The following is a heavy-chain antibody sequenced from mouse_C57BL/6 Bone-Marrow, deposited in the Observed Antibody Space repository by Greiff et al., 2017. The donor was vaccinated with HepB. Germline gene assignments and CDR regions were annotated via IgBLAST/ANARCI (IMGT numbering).Heavy chain of an antibody. D-gene: IGHD2-10*01. J-gene: IGHJ4*01. V-gene: IGHV1-55*01. CDR3: ARPTNYYAMDY. CDR2: IYPGSGGT. CDR1: GYTFTSYW. Sequence: QVQLQQPGAELVKPGASVKMSCKASGYTFTSYWITWVKQRPGQGLEWIGDIYPGSGGTNYNEKFKSKATLTVDTSSSTAYMQLSSLTSEDSAVYYCARPTNYYAMDYWGQGTSVTVSS.